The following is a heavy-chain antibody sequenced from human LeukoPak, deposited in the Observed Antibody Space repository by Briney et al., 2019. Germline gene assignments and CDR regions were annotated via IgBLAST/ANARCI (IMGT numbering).Heavy chain of an antibody. Sequence: GASVKVSCKASGYTFTGYYMHWVRQAPGQGLEWMGGINPNSGGTNYAQKFQGRVTMTRDTSISTAYMELSRLRSDDTAVYYCAGTSAAAVRPYFDYWGQGTLVTVSS. V-gene: IGHV1-2*02. CDR2: INPNSGGT. D-gene: IGHD6-13*01. CDR3: AGTSAAAVRPYFDY. CDR1: GYTFTGYY. J-gene: IGHJ4*02.